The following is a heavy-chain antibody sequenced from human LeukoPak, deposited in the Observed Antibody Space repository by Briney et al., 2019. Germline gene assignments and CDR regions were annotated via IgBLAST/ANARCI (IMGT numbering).Heavy chain of an antibody. CDR3: VRDRSGSYPYYFDF. CDR2: ISSRSSYI. D-gene: IGHD1-26*01. CDR1: GFTFDDYA. V-gene: IGHV3-21*01. Sequence: GGSLRLSCAASGFTFDDYAMHWVRQAPGKGLEWVSSISSRSSYISYADSVKGRFTISRDNAKNSLYLEMNSLRAEDTAVYYCVRDRSGSYPYYFDFWGQGTLLTASS. J-gene: IGHJ4*02.